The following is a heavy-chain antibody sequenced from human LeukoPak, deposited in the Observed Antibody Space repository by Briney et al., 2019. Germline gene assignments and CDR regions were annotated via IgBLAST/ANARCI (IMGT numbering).Heavy chain of an antibody. J-gene: IGHJ3*02. D-gene: IGHD3-9*01. CDR3: AKDFDRGAFDI. CDR2: ISYDGSNK. V-gene: IGHV3-30*18. CDR1: GFTFSSYW. Sequence: GGSLRLSCAASGFTFSSYWMSWVRQAPGKGLEWVAVISYDGSNKYYADSVKGRFTISRDNSKNTLYLQMNSLRAEDTAVYYCAKDFDRGAFDIWGQGTMVTVSS.